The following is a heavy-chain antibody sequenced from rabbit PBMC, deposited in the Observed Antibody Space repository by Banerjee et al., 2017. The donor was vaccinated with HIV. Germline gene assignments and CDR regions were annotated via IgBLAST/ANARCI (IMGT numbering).Heavy chain of an antibody. CDR1: GFDLSSYYY. Sequence: QEQLEESGGGLVKPEGSLTLTCKASGFDLSSYYYICWVRQAPEKGLELIACIGTGSGSTWYASWAKGRFTISKTSSTTVTLQMTSLTAADTATYFCASGYSDIVFNLWGSGTLVTVS. CDR3: ASGYSDIVFNL. D-gene: IGHD1-1*01. V-gene: IGHV1S45*01. CDR2: IGTGSGST. J-gene: IGHJ4*01.